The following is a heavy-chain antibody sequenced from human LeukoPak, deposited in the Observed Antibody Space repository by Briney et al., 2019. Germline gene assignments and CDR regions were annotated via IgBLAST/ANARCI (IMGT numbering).Heavy chain of an antibody. D-gene: IGHD7-27*01. Sequence: ASVKVSCKASGYTFTGYYMHWVRQAPGQGLEWMGWINPNSGGTNYAQKFQGRVTMTRDTSISTAYMELSRLRSDDTAVYYCARSLGWGLEGGDDAFDIWGQGTMVTVSS. CDR2: INPNSGGT. CDR1: GYTFTGYY. CDR3: ARSLGWGLEGGDDAFDI. J-gene: IGHJ3*02. V-gene: IGHV1-2*02.